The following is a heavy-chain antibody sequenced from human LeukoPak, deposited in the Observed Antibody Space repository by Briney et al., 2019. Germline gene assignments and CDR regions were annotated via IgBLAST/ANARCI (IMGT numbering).Heavy chain of an antibody. V-gene: IGHV5-51*01. CDR2: IYPGDSDT. D-gene: IGHD2-15*01. J-gene: IGHJ4*02. CDR3: ARRYCSGGSCYHFDY. Sequence: GESLKISCKGSGYSFTSHWIGWVRQMPGKGLEWMGIIYPGDSDTRYSPSFQGQVTISADKSISTAYPQWSSLKASDTAMYYCARRYCSGGSCYHFDYWGQGTLVTVSS. CDR1: GYSFTSHW.